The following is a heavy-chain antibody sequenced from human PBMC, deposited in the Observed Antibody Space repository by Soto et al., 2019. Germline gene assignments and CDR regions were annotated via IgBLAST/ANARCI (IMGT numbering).Heavy chain of an antibody. D-gene: IGHD6-19*01. V-gene: IGHV3-48*03. J-gene: IGHJ4*02. Sequence: EVQLVESGGGLVQPGGSLRLSCAASGFTFSSYEMNWVRQAPGKGLEWVSYISSSGSTIYYADSVKGRFTISRDNAKNSLYLQMNSLRAEDTAVYYCARGRFIMLAVACTGVDYWGQGTLVTVSS. CDR2: ISSSGSTI. CDR1: GFTFSSYE. CDR3: ARGRFIMLAVACTGVDY.